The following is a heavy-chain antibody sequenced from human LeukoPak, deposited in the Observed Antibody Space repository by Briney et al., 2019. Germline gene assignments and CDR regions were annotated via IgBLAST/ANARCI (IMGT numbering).Heavy chain of an antibody. CDR2: IYHSGST. CDR3: AREYSSSSWWFDP. V-gene: IGHV4-30-2*01. J-gene: IGHJ5*02. Sequence: SETLSLTCTVSGGSISSGGYYWSWIRQPPGKGLEWIGYIYHSGSTYYNPSLKSRVTISVDRSKNQFSLKLSSVTAADTAVYYCAREYSSSSWWFDPWGQGTLVTVSS. CDR1: GGSISSGGYY. D-gene: IGHD6-6*01.